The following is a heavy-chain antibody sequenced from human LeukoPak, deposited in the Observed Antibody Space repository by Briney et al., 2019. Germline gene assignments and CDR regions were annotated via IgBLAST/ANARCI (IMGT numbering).Heavy chain of an antibody. D-gene: IGHD4-23*01. CDR2: ISWDGGST. Sequence: GGSLRLSCAASGFTFDDYTMHWVRQAPGEGLEWVSLISWDGGSTYYADSVKGRFTISRDNSKNSLYLQMNSLRTEDTALYYCAKDSRESYGGNRYYYYGMDVWGQGTTVTVSS. CDR3: AKDSRESYGGNRYYYYGMDV. CDR1: GFTFDDYT. V-gene: IGHV3-43*01. J-gene: IGHJ6*02.